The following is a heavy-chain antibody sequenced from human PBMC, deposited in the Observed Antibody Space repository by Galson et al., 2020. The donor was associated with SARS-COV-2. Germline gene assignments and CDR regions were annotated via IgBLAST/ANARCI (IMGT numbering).Heavy chain of an antibody. D-gene: IGHD6-13*01. CDR2: MNPNSGNT. V-gene: IGHV1-8*01. J-gene: IGHJ4*02. Sequence: ASVKVSCKASRYTFTSYDINWVRQATGQGLEWMGWMNPNSGNTGYAQKFQGRVTMTRNTSISTAYMELSSLRSEDTAVYYCARVLDSSSWYPYYFDYWGQGTLVTVSS. CDR1: RYTFTSYD. CDR3: ARVLDSSSWYPYYFDY.